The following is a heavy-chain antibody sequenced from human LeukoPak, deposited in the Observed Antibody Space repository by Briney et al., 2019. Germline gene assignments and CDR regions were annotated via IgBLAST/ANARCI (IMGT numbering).Heavy chain of an antibody. D-gene: IGHD3-22*01. J-gene: IGHJ3*02. CDR2: IYHASSN. V-gene: IGHV4-38-2*01. CDR3: ARRVDDYDSSGYVGAFYI. Sequence: SETLSLTCAVSGYSFSSGYYWGWSRQPPGKGVGWVGSIYHASSNHYHPSLKSRVTISVDTSKNQFSLKLSSVTAADTAGYYCARRVDDYDSSGYVGAFYIWGQGTMITVSS. CDR1: GYSFSSGYY.